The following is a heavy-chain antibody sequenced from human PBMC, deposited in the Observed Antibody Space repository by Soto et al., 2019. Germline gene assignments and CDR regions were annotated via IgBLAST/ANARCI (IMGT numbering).Heavy chain of an antibody. V-gene: IGHV1-69*13. Sequence: SVKVSCKASGGTCSSYAISCVRQSPGQGLEWMGGIIPIFGTANYAQKFQGRVTITADESTSTAYMELSSLRSEDTAVYYCARGYVSYPEAFDIWGQGTMVTVSS. J-gene: IGHJ3*02. CDR1: GGTCSSYA. D-gene: IGHD1-26*01. CDR3: ARGYVSYPEAFDI. CDR2: IIPIFGTA.